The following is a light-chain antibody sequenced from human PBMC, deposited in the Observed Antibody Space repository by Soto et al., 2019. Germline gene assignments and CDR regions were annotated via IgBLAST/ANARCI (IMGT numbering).Light chain of an antibody. V-gene: IGLV2-14*03. Sequence: QSVLTQPASVSGSPGQSITISCTGTSSDVGGYSHVSWYQQHPGKAPKVIIYDVSDRPSGVSNRFSGSKSGNTASLTISGLQAEDEADFYCTSYTTSSTYVFGTGTKVTV. CDR1: SSDVGGYSH. J-gene: IGLJ1*01. CDR3: TSYTTSSTYV. CDR2: DVS.